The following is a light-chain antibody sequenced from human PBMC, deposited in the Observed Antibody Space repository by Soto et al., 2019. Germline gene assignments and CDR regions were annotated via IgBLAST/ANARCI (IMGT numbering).Light chain of an antibody. Sequence: IQLTQSPSSLSASVGDRVTISCRASQGISTFLAWYQQKPGKAPKSLIKTASTLQSGVPSRFSGSVSDTDFILTISSLQPEDFATYYCQQYSSYPRTFGQGTRLDLK. V-gene: IGKV1D-16*01. CDR3: QQYSSYPRT. CDR2: TAS. J-gene: IGKJ5*01. CDR1: QGISTF.